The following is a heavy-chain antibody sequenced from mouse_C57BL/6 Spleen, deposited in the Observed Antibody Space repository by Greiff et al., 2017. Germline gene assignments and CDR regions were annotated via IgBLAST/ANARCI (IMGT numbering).Heavy chain of an antibody. J-gene: IGHJ4*01. CDR1: GYTFTSYG. V-gene: IGHV1-81*01. D-gene: IGHD1-2*01. CDR3: ARVLRPYAMDY. CDR2: IYPRSGNT. Sequence: QVQLKQSGAELARPGASVKLSCKASGYTFTSYGISWVKQRTGQGLEWIGEIYPRSGNTYYNEKFKGKATLTADKSSSTAYMELRSLTSEDSAVYFCARVLRPYAMDYWGQGTSVTVSS.